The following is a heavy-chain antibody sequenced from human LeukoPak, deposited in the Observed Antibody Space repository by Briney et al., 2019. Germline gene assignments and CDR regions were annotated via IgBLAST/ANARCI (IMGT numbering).Heavy chain of an antibody. CDR3: ARDSVTTPFDY. J-gene: IGHJ4*02. Sequence: SETLSLTCTVSGGSISSYYWSWIRQPPGKGLEWIGYIYYSGSTNYNPSLKSRVTISVDTSKNQFSLKLSSVTAADTAVYYCARDSVTTPFDYWGQGTLVTVSS. V-gene: IGHV4-59*01. CDR2: IYYSGST. D-gene: IGHD4-17*01. CDR1: GGSISSYY.